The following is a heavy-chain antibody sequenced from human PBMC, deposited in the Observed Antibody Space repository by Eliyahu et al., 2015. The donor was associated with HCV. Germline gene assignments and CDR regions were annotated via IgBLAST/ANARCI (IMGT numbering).Heavy chain of an antibody. CDR3: AKDLRNYPRLVSYGMDV. CDR1: GFTFSRXG. D-gene: IGHD1-7*01. Sequence: QVQLVXSGGGVVQPGRSLRLSCAASGFTFSRXGMXWVRQAPGKGLXWVAVISYDGSNKYXADSVKGRFTISRDNSKNTLYLQMNSLRAEDTAVYYCAKDLRNYPRLVSYGMDVWGQGTTVTVSS. J-gene: IGHJ6*02. V-gene: IGHV3-30*18. CDR2: ISYDGSNK.